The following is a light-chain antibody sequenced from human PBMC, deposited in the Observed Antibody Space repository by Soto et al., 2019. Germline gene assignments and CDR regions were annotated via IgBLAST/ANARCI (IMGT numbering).Light chain of an antibody. Sequence: EIVITQSPDTLSVSPGERATLSCRASQSVSGNLAWYTPTPGQAPRLLIYETSTRANGIPARFSGSGSWTEFTLTISSLQSEAFAVYDGQQYNNWPTITFGQGTRLEIK. J-gene: IGKJ5*01. CDR1: QSVSGN. CDR2: ETS. CDR3: QQYNNWPTIT. V-gene: IGKV3-15*01.